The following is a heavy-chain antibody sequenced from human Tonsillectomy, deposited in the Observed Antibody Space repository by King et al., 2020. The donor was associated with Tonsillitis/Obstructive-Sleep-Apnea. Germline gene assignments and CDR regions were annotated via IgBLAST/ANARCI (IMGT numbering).Heavy chain of an antibody. CDR1: GGSFSGYY. Sequence: HVQLQQWGAGLLTPSETLSLTCAVYGGSFSGYYWSWIRQSPGKGLEWIGEINYSGSTNYNPSLKGRVTISIDSSKNQFSLKRSSLTAADTAVYYCARDTWFDPWGQGTLVTVSS. J-gene: IGHJ5*01. V-gene: IGHV4-34*01. CDR3: ARDTWFDP. CDR2: INYSGST.